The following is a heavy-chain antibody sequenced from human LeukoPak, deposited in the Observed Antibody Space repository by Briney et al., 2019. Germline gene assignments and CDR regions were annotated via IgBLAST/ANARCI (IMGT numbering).Heavy chain of an antibody. Sequence: GGSLRLSCAASGFTFSSYGMHWVRQAPGKGLEWVAVIWYDGSNKYYADSVKGRFTISRDNSKNTLYLQMNSLRAEDTAVYYCAREETQQLGNHYYYGMDVWGQGTTVTVPS. D-gene: IGHD6-13*01. CDR1: GFTFSSYG. CDR2: IWYDGSNK. CDR3: AREETQQLGNHYYYGMDV. J-gene: IGHJ6*02. V-gene: IGHV3-33*01.